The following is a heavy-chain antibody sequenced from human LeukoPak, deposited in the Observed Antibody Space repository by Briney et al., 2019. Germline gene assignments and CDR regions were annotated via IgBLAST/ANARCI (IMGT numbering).Heavy chain of an antibody. CDR1: GFTFSSYW. CDR2: IKQDGSEK. Sequence: GGSLRLSCAASGFTFSSYWMSWVRQAPGKGLEWVANIKQDGSEKYYVDSVKGRFTISRDNSKNMVWLQINSPTAEDTATYYCAKDGNWARFEDWGQGTLVTVSS. CDR3: AKDGNWARFED. D-gene: IGHD7-27*01. V-gene: IGHV3-7*03. J-gene: IGHJ4*02.